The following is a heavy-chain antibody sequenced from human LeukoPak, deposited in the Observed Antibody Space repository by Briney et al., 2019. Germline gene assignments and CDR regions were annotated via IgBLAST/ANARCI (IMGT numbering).Heavy chain of an antibody. J-gene: IGHJ2*01. V-gene: IGHV4-4*07. CDR1: GGSISSYY. CDR3: ARGSSSWFDWYFDL. D-gene: IGHD6-13*01. CDR2: IYTSGST. Sequence: SETLSLTCTASGGSISSYYWSWIRQPAGKGLEWIGRIYTSGSTNYNPSLKSRVTMSVDTSKNQFSLKLSSVTAADTAVYYCARGSSSWFDWYFDLWGRGTLVTVSS.